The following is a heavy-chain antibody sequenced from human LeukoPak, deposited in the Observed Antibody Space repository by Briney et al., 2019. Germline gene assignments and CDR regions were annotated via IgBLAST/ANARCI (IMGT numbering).Heavy chain of an antibody. CDR1: GGSFSGYY. Sequence: PSETLSLTCAVYGGSFSGYYWSWIRQPPGKGLEWIGEINHSGSTNYNPSLKSRVTISVDTSKNQFSLKLSSVTAADTAVYYCARGGYGGRHFDYWGQGTLVTVSS. V-gene: IGHV4-34*01. CDR2: INHSGST. J-gene: IGHJ4*02. CDR3: ARGGYGGRHFDY. D-gene: IGHD4-23*01.